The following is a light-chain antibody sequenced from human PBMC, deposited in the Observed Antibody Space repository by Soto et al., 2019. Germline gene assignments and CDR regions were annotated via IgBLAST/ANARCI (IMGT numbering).Light chain of an antibody. CDR2: KAS. Sequence: DIQMTQSPSTLSGSVGARVTITCRASQTISSWLAWYQKKPGKAPKLLIYKASTVKSGVPERFSGSGSGPDIPLTISSLQHDDFATYCCQHYNSYSEAFGQGTKVELK. CDR1: QTISSW. J-gene: IGKJ1*01. CDR3: QHYNSYSEA. V-gene: IGKV1-5*03.